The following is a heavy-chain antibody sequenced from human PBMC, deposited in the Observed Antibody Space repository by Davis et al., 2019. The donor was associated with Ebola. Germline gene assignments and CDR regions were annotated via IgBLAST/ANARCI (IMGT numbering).Heavy chain of an antibody. J-gene: IGHJ6*02. CDR3: ARGHCTRSSCYTGGYYYYAMDV. CDR1: GFTFSSHA. V-gene: IGHV3-21*03. Sequence: GGSLRLSCAASGFTFSSHAMSWVRQAPGKGLEWVSIMSSGGNIYYADSVKGRFTISRDNAKNSLFLQMNSLGAEDTAVYYCARGHCTRSSCYTGGYYYYAMDVWGQGTTVIVSS. D-gene: IGHD2-2*02. CDR2: MSSGGNI.